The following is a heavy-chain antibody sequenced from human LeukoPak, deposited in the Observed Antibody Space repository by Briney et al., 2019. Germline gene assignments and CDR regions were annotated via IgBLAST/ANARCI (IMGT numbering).Heavy chain of an antibody. D-gene: IGHD6-13*01. V-gene: IGHV4-59*08. CDR2: IYYSGST. Sequence: SETLSLTCTVSGGSISTHYWSWIRQPPGKGLEWIGYIYYSGSTNYNPSLKSRVTISVDTSKNQFSLKLSSVTAADTAVYYCARFSAAGYFDYWGQGTLVTVSS. J-gene: IGHJ4*02. CDR3: ARFSAAGYFDY. CDR1: GGSISTHY.